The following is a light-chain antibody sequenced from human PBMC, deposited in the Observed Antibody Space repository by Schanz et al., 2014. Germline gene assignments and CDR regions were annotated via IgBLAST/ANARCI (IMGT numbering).Light chain of an antibody. CDR1: SSDVGAYRY. Sequence: QSALTQPPSASGSPGQSVTISCTGTSSDVGAYRYVSWYQQHPGKAPKLMISEVNKRPSGVPDRFSGSKSGNTASLTISGLQAEDEADYYCSAYTRSSAHWFFGGGTKVTVL. J-gene: IGLJ3*02. V-gene: IGLV2-8*01. CDR2: EVN. CDR3: SAYTRSSAHWF.